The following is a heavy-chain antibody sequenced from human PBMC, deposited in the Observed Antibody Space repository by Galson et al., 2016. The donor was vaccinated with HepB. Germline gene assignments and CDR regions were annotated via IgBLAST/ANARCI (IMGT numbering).Heavy chain of an antibody. CDR2: IKPDGTTK. J-gene: IGHJ4*02. CDR1: GFSFGNSW. D-gene: IGHD2-8*01. Sequence: SLRLSCAASGFSFGNSWMTWVRQALKKGLEWVANIKPDGTTKNYVGSVRGRFTIARDNAKNSLYLQMNSLRPEDTATYYCARPVSADEGLGNWGQGTLVTVSS. CDR3: ARPVSADEGLGN. V-gene: IGHV3-7*01.